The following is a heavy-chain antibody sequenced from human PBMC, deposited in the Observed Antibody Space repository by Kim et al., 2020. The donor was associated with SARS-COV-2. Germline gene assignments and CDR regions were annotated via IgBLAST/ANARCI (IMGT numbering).Heavy chain of an antibody. D-gene: IGHD3-10*01. J-gene: IGHJ6*02. CDR2: INHSGST. V-gene: IGHV4-34*01. CDR1: GGFFSGYY. CDR3: ATSRSGSSHYGMDV. Sequence: SETLSLTCGVYGGFFSGYYWSWIRQPPGKGLEWNGEINHSGSTNYSPSLKSRVTLPLDTSKNQFSLKLSSVTAADTAVYYCATSRSGSSHYGMDVWGQGTTVTVSS.